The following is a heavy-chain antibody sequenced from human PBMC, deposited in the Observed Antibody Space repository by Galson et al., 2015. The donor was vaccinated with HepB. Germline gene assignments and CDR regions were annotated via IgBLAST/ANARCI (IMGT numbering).Heavy chain of an antibody. D-gene: IGHD3-22*01. CDR2: MNPNSGNT. CDR1: GYTFTSYD. Sequence: SVKVSCKASGYTFTSYDINWVRQATGQGLEWMGWMNPNSGNTGYAQKFQGRVTITADKSTSTAYMELSSLRSEDTAVYYCARGTLGYYDSSGYYYFDYWGQGTLVTVSS. J-gene: IGHJ4*02. V-gene: IGHV1-8*01. CDR3: ARGTLGYYDSSGYYYFDY.